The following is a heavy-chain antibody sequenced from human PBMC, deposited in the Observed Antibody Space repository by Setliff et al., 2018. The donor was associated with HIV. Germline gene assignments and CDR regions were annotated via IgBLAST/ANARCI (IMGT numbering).Heavy chain of an antibody. V-gene: IGHV4-4*09. CDR1: GDTDFY. CDR3: ATLDPSGGNFLAY. J-gene: IGHJ4*02. CDR2: IHASGKT. Sequence: NPSETLSLTCTVSGDTDFYWNWIRQPPGKGLEWIGYIHASGKTNYNPSLKRRVTISLDTSKMQFSLHLTSVTAADTAVYYCATLDPSGGNFLAYWGQGTLVTVSS. D-gene: IGHD2-21*02.